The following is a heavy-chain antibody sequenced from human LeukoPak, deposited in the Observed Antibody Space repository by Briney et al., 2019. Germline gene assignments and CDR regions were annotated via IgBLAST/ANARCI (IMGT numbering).Heavy chain of an antibody. CDR3: AKDKTLVGCTPYYFDY. J-gene: IGHJ4*02. Sequence: PGGSLRLSCAASGFDFSTYAMTRVRQAPGKGLEWVAFIRFDGSNKYYADSVKGRFTISRDNSKNTLYLQMNSLRVEDTAVYYCAKDKTLVGCTPYYFDYWGQGTLVTVSS. CDR2: IRFDGSNK. CDR1: GFDFSTYA. D-gene: IGHD1-26*01. V-gene: IGHV3-30*02.